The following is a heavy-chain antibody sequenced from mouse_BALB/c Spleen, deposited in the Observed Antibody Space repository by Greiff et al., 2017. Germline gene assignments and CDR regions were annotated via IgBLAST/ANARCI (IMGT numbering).Heavy chain of an antibody. CDR3: ARPSFITTVVATDYAMDY. CDR2: INPSTGYT. Sequence: QVQLQQSGAELAKPGASVKMSCKASGYTFTSYWMHWVKQRPGQGLEWIGYINPSTGYTEYNQKFKDKATLTADKSSSTAYMQLSSLTSEDSAVYYCARPSFITTVVATDYAMDYWGQGTSVTVSS. D-gene: IGHD1-1*01. CDR1: GYTFTSYW. J-gene: IGHJ4*01. V-gene: IGHV1-7*01.